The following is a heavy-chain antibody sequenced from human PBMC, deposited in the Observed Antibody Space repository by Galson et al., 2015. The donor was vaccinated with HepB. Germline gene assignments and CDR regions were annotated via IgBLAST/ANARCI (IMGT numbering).Heavy chain of an antibody. CDR3: ARDPSDVVVVPAPGDYMDV. V-gene: IGHV1-2*06. CDR2: IYPNNGGA. D-gene: IGHD2-2*01. CDR1: GFTFPAYY. Sequence: SVKVSCKASGFTFPAYYIHWVRQAPGQGLEWMGRIYPNNGGANYAQKFQGRVTMTWDTSISTAYMELNTLRSDDTAVYYCARDPSDVVVVPAPGDYMDVWGKGTTVTVSS. J-gene: IGHJ6*03.